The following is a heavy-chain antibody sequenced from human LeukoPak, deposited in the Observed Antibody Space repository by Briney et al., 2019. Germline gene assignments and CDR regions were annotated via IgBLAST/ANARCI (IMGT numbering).Heavy chain of an antibody. CDR3: ARHAAAAGNIDY. Sequence: SETLSLTCTVSGGSISSSSYYWGWIRQPPGKGLEWIGSIYYSGSTYYNPSLKSRVTISVDTSKNQFSLKLSSVTAADTAVYYRARHAAAAGNIDYWGQGTLVTVSS. CDR1: GGSISSSSYY. V-gene: IGHV4-39*01. CDR2: IYYSGST. D-gene: IGHD6-13*01. J-gene: IGHJ4*02.